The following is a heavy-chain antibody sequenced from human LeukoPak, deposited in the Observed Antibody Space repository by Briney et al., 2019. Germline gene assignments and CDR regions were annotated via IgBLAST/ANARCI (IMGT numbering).Heavy chain of an antibody. CDR3: ASIAAHYSNWFDP. D-gene: IGHD6-6*01. V-gene: IGHV3-7*01. CDR1: GLTVSSNS. Sequence: GGSLRLSCAASGLTVSSNSMSWVRQAPGKGLEWVANIKQDGSEKYYVDSVKGRFTISRDNAKNSLYLQMNSLRAEDTAVYYCASIAAHYSNWFDPWGQGTLVTVSS. CDR2: IKQDGSEK. J-gene: IGHJ5*02.